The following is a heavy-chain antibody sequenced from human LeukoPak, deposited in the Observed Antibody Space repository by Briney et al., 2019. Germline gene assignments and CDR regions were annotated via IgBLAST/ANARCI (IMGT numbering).Heavy chain of an antibody. D-gene: IGHD3-10*01. CDR3: ARETMLRGVINFDY. CDR1: GFTVSSNY. J-gene: IGHJ4*02. CDR2: IYSGGST. Sequence: GGSLRLSCAAPGFTVSSNYMSWVRQAPGKGLEWVSVIYSGGSTYYADSVKGRFTISRDNSKNTLYLQMNNLRAEDTAAYFCARETMLRGVINFDYWGQGTLVTVSS. V-gene: IGHV3-66*01.